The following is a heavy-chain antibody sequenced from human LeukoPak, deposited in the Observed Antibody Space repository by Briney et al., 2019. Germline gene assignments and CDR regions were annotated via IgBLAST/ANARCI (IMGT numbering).Heavy chain of an antibody. Sequence: SETLSLTCTVSGGSVSSSNDYWGWIRQPPGKGLEWIGSVYYTGSTYHNPSLKSRVTMSVDTSRNQFSLKLYSVTAADTAMYYCAREDSAISDNAFDIWGQGTLVTISS. CDR1: GGSVSSSNDY. J-gene: IGHJ3*02. CDR3: AREDSAISDNAFDI. V-gene: IGHV4-39*07. CDR2: VYYTGST. D-gene: IGHD1-26*01.